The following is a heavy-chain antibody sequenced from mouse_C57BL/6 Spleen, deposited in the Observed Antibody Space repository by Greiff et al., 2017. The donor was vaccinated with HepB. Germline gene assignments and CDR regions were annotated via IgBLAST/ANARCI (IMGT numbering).Heavy chain of an antibody. J-gene: IGHJ4*01. V-gene: IGHV1-64*01. D-gene: IGHD1-1*01. CDR3: ARSYYNGSRAMDY. CDR2: IHPNSGST. CDR1: GYTFTSYW. Sequence: QVQLQQPGAELVKPGASVKLSCKASGYTFTSYWMHWVKQRPGQGLEWIGMIHPNSGSTNYNEKFKSKATLTVDKSSSTAYMQLSSLTSEDSAVYYCARSYYNGSRAMDYWGQGTSVTVSS.